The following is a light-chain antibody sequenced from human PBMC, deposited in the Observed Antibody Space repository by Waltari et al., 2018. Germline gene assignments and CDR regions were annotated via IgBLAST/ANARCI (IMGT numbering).Light chain of an antibody. CDR2: GST. V-gene: IGLV1-40*01. CDR1: SSNIGAAYD. J-gene: IGLJ3*02. CDR3: QSYDSSLSAWV. Sequence: QTVLTQPPSVSGAPGQRVTISCTGSSNIGAAYDVNWYQQLPGTSPKPLIYGSTNRPSGVPDLFSASKSGTSASLAITGLQAEDEADYYCQSYDSSLSAWVFGGGTRLTVL.